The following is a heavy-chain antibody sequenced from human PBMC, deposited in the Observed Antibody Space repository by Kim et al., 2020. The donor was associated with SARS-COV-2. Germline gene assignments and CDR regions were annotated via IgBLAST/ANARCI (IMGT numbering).Heavy chain of an antibody. Sequence: SETLSLTCTVSGGSISSGGYYWSWIRQHPGKGLEWIGYIYYSGSTYYNPSLKSRVTISVDTSKNQFSLKLSSVTAADTAVYYCAREHANYYDSSGYPNTHAFDIWGQGTMVTVSS. J-gene: IGHJ3*02. CDR1: GGSISSGGYY. CDR3: AREHANYYDSSGYPNTHAFDI. V-gene: IGHV4-31*03. CDR2: IYYSGST. D-gene: IGHD3-22*01.